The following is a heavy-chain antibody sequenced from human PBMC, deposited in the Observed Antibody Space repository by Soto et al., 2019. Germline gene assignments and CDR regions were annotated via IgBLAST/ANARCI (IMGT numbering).Heavy chain of an antibody. Sequence: GGSLRLSCAASGFTFSSYSMNWVRQAPGKGLEWVSSISSSSSYIYYADSVKGRFTISRDNAKNSLYLQMNSLRAEDTAVYYCARDLHGLPDQKSFDYWGQGTLVTVSS. V-gene: IGHV3-21*01. J-gene: IGHJ4*02. D-gene: IGHD5-12*01. CDR2: ISSSSSYI. CDR1: GFTFSSYS. CDR3: ARDLHGLPDQKSFDY.